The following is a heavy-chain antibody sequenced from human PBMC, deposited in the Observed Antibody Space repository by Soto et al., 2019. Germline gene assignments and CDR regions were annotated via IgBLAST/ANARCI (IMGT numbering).Heavy chain of an antibody. V-gene: IGHV2-5*01. CDR2: IYWNDDK. CDR3: AHWGGTAMVHDY. D-gene: IGHD5-18*01. CDR1: GFSLSTSGVG. J-gene: IGHJ4*02. Sequence: QITLKESGPTLVKPTQTLTLTCTFSGFSLSTSGVGVGWIRQPPGKALEWLALIYWNDDKRYNPSLKSRLTITKDTSKNQVVLTMTNMDPVDTATYYCAHWGGTAMVHDYWGQGTLVTVSS.